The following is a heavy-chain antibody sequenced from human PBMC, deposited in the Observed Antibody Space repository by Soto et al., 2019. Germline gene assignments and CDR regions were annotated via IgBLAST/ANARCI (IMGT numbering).Heavy chain of an antibody. J-gene: IGHJ5*02. CDR2: ISSNGVTT. V-gene: IGHV3-64*01. D-gene: IGHD1-26*01. CDR3: GGYSGDGIWS. CDR1: GFTFSSYS. Sequence: EVQLVESGGGLVQPGGSLRLSCAASGFTFSSYSMHWVRQAPGKGLEYVSAISSNGVTTSYANSVKGRFTISRDNSKNMLYLHMGSLRAEDMAVYYCGGYSGDGIWSWGQGTLVTVSS.